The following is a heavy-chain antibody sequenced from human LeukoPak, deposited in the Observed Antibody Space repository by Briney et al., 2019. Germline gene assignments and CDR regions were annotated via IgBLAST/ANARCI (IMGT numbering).Heavy chain of an antibody. CDR1: GGSISSYY. Sequence: SETLSLTCTVSGGSISSYYWSWIRQPPGKGLEWNGYIYYSGSTNYNPSLKSRVTISVDTSKNQFSLKLSSVTAADTAVYYCAKGGGSRGYYYYMDVWGKGTTVTVSS. CDR2: IYYSGST. J-gene: IGHJ6*03. CDR3: AKGGGSRGYYYYMDV. V-gene: IGHV4-59*01. D-gene: IGHD2-15*01.